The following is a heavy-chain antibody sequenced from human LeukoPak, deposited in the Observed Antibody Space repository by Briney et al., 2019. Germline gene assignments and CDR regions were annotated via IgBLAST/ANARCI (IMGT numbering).Heavy chain of an antibody. CDR3: AREGYYYDSSGYWSGTAEYFQH. Sequence: ASVKVSCKASGYTFTGYYMHWVRQAPGQGLEWMGWINPNSGGTNYAQKFQGRVTMTTDTSTSTAYMELRSLRSDDTAVYYCAREGYYYDSSGYWSGTAEYFQHWGQGTLVTVSS. J-gene: IGHJ1*01. CDR2: INPNSGGT. D-gene: IGHD3-22*01. V-gene: IGHV1-2*02. CDR1: GYTFTGYY.